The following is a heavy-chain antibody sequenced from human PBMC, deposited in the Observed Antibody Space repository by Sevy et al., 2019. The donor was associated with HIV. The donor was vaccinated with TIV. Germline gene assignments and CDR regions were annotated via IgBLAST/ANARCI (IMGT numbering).Heavy chain of an antibody. CDR2: ISWKSGSI. D-gene: IGHD6-13*01. J-gene: IGHJ5*02. V-gene: IGHV3-9*01. Sequence: GGSLRLSCAASGFTFDDYAMHWVRQAPGKGLEWVSGISWKSGSIGYADSGKGRFTISRDNAKNSLYLQMNSLRADDTALYYCAKEVYGGIAAAGTGEFDPWGQGTLVTVSS. CDR1: GFTFDDYA. CDR3: AKEVYGGIAAAGTGEFDP.